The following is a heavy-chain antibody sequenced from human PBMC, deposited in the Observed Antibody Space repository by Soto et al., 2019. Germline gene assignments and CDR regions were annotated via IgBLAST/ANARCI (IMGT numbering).Heavy chain of an antibody. V-gene: IGHV3-30*18. Sequence: QVQLVESGGGVVQPGRSLRLSCAASGFTFRSYGMHWVRQAPGKGLEGGPVSPFVGGNEYYPDSVKGRFTVSRDDSKNTLYLQMNSLRAEDTAVYYCAKDREHQLVRGWFDPWGQGTLVTVSP. J-gene: IGHJ5*02. CDR1: GFTFRSYG. CDR2: SPFVGGNE. CDR3: AKDREHQLVRGWFDP. D-gene: IGHD6-13*01.